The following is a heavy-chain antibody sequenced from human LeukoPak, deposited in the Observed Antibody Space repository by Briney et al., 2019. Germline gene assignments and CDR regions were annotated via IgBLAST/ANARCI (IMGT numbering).Heavy chain of an antibody. V-gene: IGHV4-34*01. D-gene: IGHD5-24*01. J-gene: IGHJ4*02. CDR3: ARRASRRASKKVEMATTYDY. Sequence: KPSETLSLTCAVYGGSFSGYYWSWIRQPPGKGLEWIGEINHSGSTNYNPSLKSRVTISVDTSKNQFSLKLSSVTAADTAVYYCARRASRRASKKVEMATTYDYWGQGTLVTVSS. CDR1: GGSFSGYY. CDR2: INHSGST.